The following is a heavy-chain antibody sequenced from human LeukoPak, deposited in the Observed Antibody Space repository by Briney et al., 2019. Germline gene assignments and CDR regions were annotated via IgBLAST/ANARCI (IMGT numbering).Heavy chain of an antibody. CDR3: ARGRYSNHDAFDI. Sequence: PSETLSLTCTVSGGSISSYYWSWIRQPPGKGLEWIGYIYYSGSTNYNPSLKSRVTISVDTSKNQFSLKLSSVTAADTAVYYCARGRYSNHDAFDIWGQGPMVTVPS. CDR1: GGSISSYY. CDR2: IYYSGST. V-gene: IGHV4-59*01. J-gene: IGHJ3*02. D-gene: IGHD4-11*01.